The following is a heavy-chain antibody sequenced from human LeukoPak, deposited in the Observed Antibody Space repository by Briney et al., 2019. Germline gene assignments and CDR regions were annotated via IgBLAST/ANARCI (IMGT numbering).Heavy chain of an antibody. J-gene: IGHJ5*02. CDR3: ARDIEYCSSTSCRNWFDP. D-gene: IGHD2-2*01. CDR1: GYTFTSYG. CDR2: ISAYNDNT. V-gene: IGHV1-18*01. Sequence: GASVKVSCKASGYTFTSYGISWVRQAPGQGLEWMGWISAYNDNTNYAQKLQGRVTMTTDTSTSTAYMELRSLRSDDTAVYYCARDIEYCSSTSCRNWFDPWGQGTLVTVSS.